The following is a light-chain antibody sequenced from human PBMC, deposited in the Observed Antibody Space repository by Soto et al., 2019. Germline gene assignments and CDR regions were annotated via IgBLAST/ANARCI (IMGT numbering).Light chain of an antibody. CDR1: SSNIGAGYD. CDR2: GNS. V-gene: IGLV1-40*01. J-gene: IGLJ2*01. CDR3: QSYDTSLRASL. Sequence: QSVLTQPPSVSGAPGQRATISCTGSSSNIGAGYDVHWYQQLPGTAPKLLIYGNSNRPSGVPDRFSGSKSGTSASLAITGLQAEDEADYYCQSYDTSLRASLFGGGTKLTVL.